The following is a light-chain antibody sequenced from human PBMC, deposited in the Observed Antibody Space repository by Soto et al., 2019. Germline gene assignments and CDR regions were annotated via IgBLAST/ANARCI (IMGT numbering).Light chain of an antibody. Sequence: QSLLTQPPPVSWAPGERGTISCTGSSSKKRGGYDVHWYQQLPGTAPKLLIYGNIIRPSGVPDRFSGSKSGTSASLAITGLQAEDEADYYCQSYDSSLSGFFGTGTKVTV. V-gene: IGLV1-40*01. CDR3: QSYDSSLSGF. CDR1: SSKKRGGYD. CDR2: GNI. J-gene: IGLJ1*01.